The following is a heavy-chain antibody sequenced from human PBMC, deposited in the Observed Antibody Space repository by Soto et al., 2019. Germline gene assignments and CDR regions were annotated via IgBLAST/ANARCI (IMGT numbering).Heavy chain of an antibody. J-gene: IGHJ3*02. V-gene: IGHV1-3*01. D-gene: IGHD6-19*01. Sequence: ASVKVSCKASGYTFTNYAMHWVRQAPGQRLEWMGWINAGNGNTKYSQKFQGRVTITRDTSASTAYMELSSLRSEDTAVYYCARSSGSGWSDDAFDIWGQGTMVTVS. CDR2: INAGNGNT. CDR1: GYTFTNYA. CDR3: ARSSGSGWSDDAFDI.